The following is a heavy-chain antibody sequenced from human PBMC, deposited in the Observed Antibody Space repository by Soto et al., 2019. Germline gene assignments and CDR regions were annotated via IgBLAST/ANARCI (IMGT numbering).Heavy chain of an antibody. D-gene: IGHD3-22*01. CDR2: IYHSGST. CDR3: ARDGSDGYYYDSSGPAYYFDY. J-gene: IGHJ4*02. Sequence: SETLSLTCAVSGGSISSSNWWSWVRQPPGKGLECIGEIYHSGSTNYNPSLKSRVTISVNKSNNQFSLKLSSVTAADTAVYYCARDGSDGYYYDSSGPAYYFDYWGQGTLVTVSS. CDR1: GGSISSSNW. V-gene: IGHV4-4*02.